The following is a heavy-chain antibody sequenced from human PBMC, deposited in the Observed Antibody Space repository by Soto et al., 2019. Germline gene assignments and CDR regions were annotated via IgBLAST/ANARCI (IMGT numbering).Heavy chain of an antibody. V-gene: IGHV3-33*06. Sequence: QVQLVESGAGVVQPGTSLRLSSAASGFTFSHYGIHWVRKAPGKGLEWVAVTWSGGRGEYYADSVRGRFTISRDNSKTTVYLQMNSLRVEDTAVYYCAKLYWNPRYFVYWGQGARVTVSS. CDR1: GFTFSHYG. CDR2: TWSGGRGE. J-gene: IGHJ4*02. CDR3: AKLYWNPRYFVY. D-gene: IGHD1-1*01.